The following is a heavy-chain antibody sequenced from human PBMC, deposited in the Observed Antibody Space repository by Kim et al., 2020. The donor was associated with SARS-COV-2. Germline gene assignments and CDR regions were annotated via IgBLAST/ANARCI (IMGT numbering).Heavy chain of an antibody. J-gene: IGHJ4*02. D-gene: IGHD3-22*01. V-gene: IGHV3-64D*09. Sequence: SVKGRLTSSRDNSKNTLYLQMSSLRAEDTAVYYCVKVPSLYDSSGYYLDYWGQGTLVTVSS. CDR3: VKVPSLYDSSGYYLDY.